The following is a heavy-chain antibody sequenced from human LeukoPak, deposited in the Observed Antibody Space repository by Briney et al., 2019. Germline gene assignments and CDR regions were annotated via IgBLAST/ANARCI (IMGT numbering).Heavy chain of an antibody. CDR3: ARGDIVVVPAAMGAFDI. CDR1: GYTFTDYY. V-gene: IGHV1-2*02. J-gene: IGHJ3*02. CDR2: INPNSGGT. D-gene: IGHD2-2*01. Sequence: ASVTVSCMASGYTFTDYYMHWVRQAPGQGLEWMGWINPNSGGTNYAQKFQGRVTMTRDTSISTAYMELSRLRSDDTAVYYCARGDIVVVPAAMGAFDIWGQGTMVTVSS.